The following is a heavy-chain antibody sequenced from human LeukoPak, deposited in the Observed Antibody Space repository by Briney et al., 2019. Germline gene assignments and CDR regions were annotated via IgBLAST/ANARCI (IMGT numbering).Heavy chain of an antibody. CDR2: ISYSGST. CDR3: ARQVGLRYFDWLLPTLSHFDY. Sequence: SETLSLTCTVSGGSISSSSYYWGWIRQPPGKGLEWIGDISYSGSTYYNPSLKSRVTISVDTSKNQFSLKLSSVTAADTAVYYCARQVGLRYFDWLLPTLSHFDYWGQGTLVTVSS. CDR1: GGSISSSSYY. D-gene: IGHD3-9*01. V-gene: IGHV4-39*01. J-gene: IGHJ4*02.